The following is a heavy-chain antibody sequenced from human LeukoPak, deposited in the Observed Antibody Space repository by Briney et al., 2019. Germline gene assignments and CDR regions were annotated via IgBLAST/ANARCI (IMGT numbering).Heavy chain of an antibody. Sequence: SETLSLTCTVSGGSLSTYYWNWIRQPPGKGLEWIGYIYYSGSTNYNPSLKSRLTISVDTSNNQFSLKLSSVTAADTAVYYCASTSGYCSGGNCYSAFDYWGQGTLVTVSS. CDR3: ASTSGYCSGGNCYSAFDY. CDR1: GGSLSTYY. CDR2: IYYSGST. J-gene: IGHJ4*02. V-gene: IGHV4-59*01. D-gene: IGHD2-15*01.